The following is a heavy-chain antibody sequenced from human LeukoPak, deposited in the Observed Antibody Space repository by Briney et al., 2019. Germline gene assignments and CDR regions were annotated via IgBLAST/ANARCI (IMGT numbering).Heavy chain of an antibody. CDR3: ARSSYYYAADAFDI. D-gene: IGHD3-10*01. CDR1: GGSINSYY. CDR2: IYYSGST. Sequence: SETLSLTCTVSGGSINSYYWSWIRQPPGKGLEWIGYIYYSGSTNYNPSLKSRVTISLDTSKNRFSLKLSSVTAADTAVYYCARSSYYYAADAFDIWGQGTMVTVSS. J-gene: IGHJ3*02. V-gene: IGHV4-59*01.